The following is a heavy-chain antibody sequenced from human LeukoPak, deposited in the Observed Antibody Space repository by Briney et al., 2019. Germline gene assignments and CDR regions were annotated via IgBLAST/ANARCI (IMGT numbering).Heavy chain of an antibody. CDR3: ARDQGGSQYYYDSSGYSS. V-gene: IGHV3-66*02. CDR2: IYSGGST. J-gene: IGHJ4*02. Sequence: PGGSLRLSCAASGFTFSSYAMSWVRQAPGKGLEWVSVIYSGGSTYYADSVKGRFTISRDNSKNTLYLQMNSLRAEDTAVYYCARDQGGSQYYYDSSGYSSWGQGTLVTVSS. CDR1: GFTFSSYA. D-gene: IGHD3-22*01.